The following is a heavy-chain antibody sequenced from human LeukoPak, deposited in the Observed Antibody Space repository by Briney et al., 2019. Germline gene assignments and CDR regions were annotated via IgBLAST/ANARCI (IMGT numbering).Heavy chain of an antibody. V-gene: IGHV4-59*01. CDR1: GGSISSYY. J-gene: IGHJ4*02. D-gene: IGHD6-25*01. CDR2: IYHTGST. Sequence: SETLSLTCTVSGGSISSYYWSWIRQRPGKGREWIANIYHTGSTNYNPSLSSRVTISIDTAKNQFSLKLTSVTAADTAVYYCARRGRNSSGWQHYLWGQATLVTVSS. CDR3: ARRGRNSSGWQHYL.